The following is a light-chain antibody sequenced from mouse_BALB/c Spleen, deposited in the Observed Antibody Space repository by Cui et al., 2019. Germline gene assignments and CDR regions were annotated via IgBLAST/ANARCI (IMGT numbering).Light chain of an antibody. CDR3: QQYSNLWT. Sequence: IQVTQTTSSLSAPLGDRVTISCSASQGISSYLNWYQQKPDGTVKLLIYYASSRHSGVPARFSGSGSGTDYSLTISSLEPEDMATYYCQQYSNLWTFGGGTKLEIK. J-gene: IGKJ1*01. V-gene: IGKV10-94*01. CDR2: YAS. CDR1: QGISSY.